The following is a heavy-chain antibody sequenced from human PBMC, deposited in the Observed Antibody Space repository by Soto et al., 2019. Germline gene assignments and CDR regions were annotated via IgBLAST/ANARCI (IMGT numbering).Heavy chain of an antibody. D-gene: IGHD2-21*02. V-gene: IGHV1-58*02. Sequence: ASVKVSCKASGFTFTSSAMQWVGQARGQRLEWIGWIVVGSGNTNYAQKFQERVTITRDMSTSTAYMELSSLRSEDTAVYYCATQGGDAPDYWGQGTLLTVSS. CDR2: IVVGSGNT. CDR1: GFTFTSSA. J-gene: IGHJ4*02. CDR3: ATQGGDAPDY.